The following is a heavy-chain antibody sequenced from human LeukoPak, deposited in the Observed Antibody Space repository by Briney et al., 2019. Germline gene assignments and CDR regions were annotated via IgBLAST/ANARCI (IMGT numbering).Heavy chain of an antibody. J-gene: IGHJ4*02. CDR1: GFTFSDFY. Sequence: PGGSLRLSCAASGFTFSDFYMSWLRQAPGKGPEWISYISSSGSSIYYADSVRGRFTTSRDNAKNSLYLQMNTLRAEDTAVYYCARDLSTSSEDWWDYWGQGTLVTVSS. V-gene: IGHV3-11*01. D-gene: IGHD6-13*01. CDR2: ISSSGSSI. CDR3: ARDLSTSSEDWWDY.